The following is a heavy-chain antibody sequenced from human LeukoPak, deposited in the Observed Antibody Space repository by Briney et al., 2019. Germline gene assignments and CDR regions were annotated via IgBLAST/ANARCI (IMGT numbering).Heavy chain of an antibody. D-gene: IGHD2-8*01. V-gene: IGHV4-4*02. J-gene: IGHJ5*02. CDR3: ARKHLVYATNNWFDP. CDR2: IYHSGST. CDR1: GGSISSSNW. Sequence: PSGTLSLSCAVSGGSISSSNWWSWVRQPPGKGLEWIGEIYHSGSTNYNPSLKSRVTISVDKSKNQFSLKLSSVTAADTAVYYCARKHLVYATNNWFDPWGQGTLVTVSS.